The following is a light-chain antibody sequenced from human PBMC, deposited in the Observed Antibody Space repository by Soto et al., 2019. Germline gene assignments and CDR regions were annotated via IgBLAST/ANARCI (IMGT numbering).Light chain of an antibody. CDR3: QHYNSYSEA. CDR1: QSVSSN. J-gene: IGKJ1*01. V-gene: IGKV3-15*01. CDR2: GAS. Sequence: EIVMTQSPATLSVSPGERATLSCRASQSVSSNLAWYQQKPGQAPRLLILGASTRATGIPARFSGSGSGTEFTLTISSLQPDDFATYYCQHYNSYSEAFGQGTKVDI.